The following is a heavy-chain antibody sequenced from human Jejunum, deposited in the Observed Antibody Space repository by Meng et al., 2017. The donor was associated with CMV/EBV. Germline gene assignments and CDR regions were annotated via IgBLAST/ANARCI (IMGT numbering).Heavy chain of an antibody. CDR1: GFTVSSYW. J-gene: IGHJ4*02. Sequence: SGFTVSSYWMTWVRQAPGRGLEWVASIKQDGSEKNYVDSVKGRFTISRDNAKNSLYLQMNNLRAEDTAVYYCAKPIQGRITIFSDWVQGSLVTVSS. CDR3: AKPIQGRITIFSD. D-gene: IGHD3-9*01. CDR2: IKQDGSEK. V-gene: IGHV3-7*01.